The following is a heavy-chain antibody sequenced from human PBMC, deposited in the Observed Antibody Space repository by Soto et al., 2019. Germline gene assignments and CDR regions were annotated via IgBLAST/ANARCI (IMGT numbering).Heavy chain of an antibody. J-gene: IGHJ4*02. Sequence: VQLLESGGGLVQPGGSLRLSCAASGFTFNNYAMNWVRQIPGKGLEWVSSISRSGDSTYYADSVKGRSTISRDNSKNTLDLQMDSLRAEDTGIYYCAKDGSKTSSGRTSYLDYWGQGTLVTVSS. V-gene: IGHV3-23*01. CDR3: AKDGSKTSSGRTSYLDY. CDR2: ISRSGDST. CDR1: GFTFNNYA. D-gene: IGHD1-26*01.